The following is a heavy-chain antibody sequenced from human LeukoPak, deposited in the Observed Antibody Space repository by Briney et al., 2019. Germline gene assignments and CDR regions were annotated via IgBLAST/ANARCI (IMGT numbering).Heavy chain of an antibody. CDR2: INSNGGST. CDR3: ARDFADASGNYCLDY. CDR1: GFTFSSYA. Sequence: GGSLRLSCAASGFTFSSYAMRWVRQAPGRGLEYVSAINSNGGSTYYANSVKGRFTISRDNSKNTLYLQMGSLRAEDLALYYCARDFADASGNYCLDYWGQGTLVTVSS. D-gene: IGHD3-10*01. V-gene: IGHV3-64*01. J-gene: IGHJ4*02.